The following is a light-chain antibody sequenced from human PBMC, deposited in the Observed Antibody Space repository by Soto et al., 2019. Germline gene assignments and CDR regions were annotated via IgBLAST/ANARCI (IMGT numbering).Light chain of an antibody. J-gene: IGKJ5*01. CDR1: QDISNY. CDR2: DVS. V-gene: IGKV1-33*01. CDR3: QQDDGRTLT. Sequence: IPLTPSPPSLSQSVSHIVTITCQAIQDISNYLHWFQQKPGKAPQLLIFDVSNLQTGVPSRLSGGGSGTDFALTNSSVEHEDIATYYCQQDDGRTLTFGQGTRLEFK.